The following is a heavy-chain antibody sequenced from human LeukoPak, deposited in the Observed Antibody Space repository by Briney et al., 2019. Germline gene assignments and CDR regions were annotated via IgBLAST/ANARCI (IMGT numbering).Heavy chain of an antibody. Sequence: GESLKISCKGSGYSFTSYWMGWVRQMPGKGLEWMGIIYPGDSDTRYSPSFQGQVTISAEKSISTAYLQWSSLKASDTAMYYCARQGSHYYDSSGFFDYWGQGTLVTVSS. D-gene: IGHD3-22*01. J-gene: IGHJ4*02. V-gene: IGHV5-51*01. CDR2: IYPGDSDT. CDR3: ARQGSHYYDSSGFFDY. CDR1: GYSFTSYW.